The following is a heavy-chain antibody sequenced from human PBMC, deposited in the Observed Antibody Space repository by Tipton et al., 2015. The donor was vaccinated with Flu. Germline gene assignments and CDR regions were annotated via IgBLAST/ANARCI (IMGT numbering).Heavy chain of an antibody. Sequence: AASGFTFSSYEMNWVRQAPGKGLEWVSYISSSGSTIYYADSVKGRFTISRDNAKNSLYLQMNSLRAEDTAFYYCAREREAHYRRIDAFDIWGQGTMVTVSS. V-gene: IGHV3-48*03. CDR1: GFTFSSYE. J-gene: IGHJ3*02. CDR3: AREREAHYRRIDAFDI. D-gene: IGHD1-26*01. CDR2: ISSSGSTI.